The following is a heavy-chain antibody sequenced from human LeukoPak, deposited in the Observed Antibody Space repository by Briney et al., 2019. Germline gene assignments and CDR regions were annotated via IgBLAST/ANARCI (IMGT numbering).Heavy chain of an antibody. D-gene: IGHD3-10*01. V-gene: IGHV1-18*01. J-gene: IGHJ6*02. Sequence: GASVKVSCKASGYTFTGYGISWVRQAPGQGLEWMGWISAYNGNTNYAQKLQGRVTMTTDTSTSTAYMELRSLRSDDTAVYYCARDGXXSAVLPPGYYYGMDVWGQGTTVTVSS. CDR3: ARDGXXSAVLPPGYYYGMDV. CDR1: GYTFTGYG. CDR2: ISAYNGNT.